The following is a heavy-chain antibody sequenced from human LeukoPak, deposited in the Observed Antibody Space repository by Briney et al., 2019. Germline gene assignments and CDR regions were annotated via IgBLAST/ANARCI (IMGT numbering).Heavy chain of an antibody. CDR3: ARDLEPYSSSWYGFDY. Sequence: PGGSLRLSCGASGFTFSSYAMHWVRQAPGKGLEWVAVISYDGSNKYYADSVKGRFTISRDNSKNTLYLQMNSLRAEDTAVYYCARDLEPYSSSWYGFDYWGQGTLVTVSS. CDR2: ISYDGSNK. D-gene: IGHD6-13*01. V-gene: IGHV3-30-3*01. J-gene: IGHJ4*02. CDR1: GFTFSSYA.